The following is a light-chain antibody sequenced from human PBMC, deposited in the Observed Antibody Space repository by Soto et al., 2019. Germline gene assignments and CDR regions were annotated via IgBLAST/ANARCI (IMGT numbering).Light chain of an antibody. CDR2: EDN. CDR1: SGSIANNY. Sequence: NFMLTQSHSVSESPGKTVTISCTRSSGSIANNYVQWYQQRPGSAPTTVIYEDNERPSGVPDRFSGSIDRSSDSASLTISGLKTEDEAYYYCQSYDSSNVGVIFGGGTQLTVL. CDR3: QSYDSSNVGVI. J-gene: IGLJ2*01. V-gene: IGLV6-57*04.